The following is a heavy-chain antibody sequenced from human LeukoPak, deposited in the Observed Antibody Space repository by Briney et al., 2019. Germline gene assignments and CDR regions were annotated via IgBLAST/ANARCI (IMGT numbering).Heavy chain of an antibody. D-gene: IGHD6-13*01. V-gene: IGHV4-61*02. CDR1: GGSISSGSYY. CDR3: ARDRPGGSSLDY. Sequence: SETLSLTCTVSGGSISSGSYYWSWIRQPAGKGLEWIGRIYTSGSTNYNPSLKSRVTISVDTSKDQFSLKLSSVTAADTAVYYCARDRPGGSSLDYWGQGTLVTVSS. CDR2: IYTSGST. J-gene: IGHJ4*02.